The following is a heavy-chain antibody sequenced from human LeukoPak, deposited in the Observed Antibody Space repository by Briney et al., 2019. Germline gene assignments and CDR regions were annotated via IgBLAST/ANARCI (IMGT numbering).Heavy chain of an antibody. CDR3: ARGRPHGNDY. V-gene: IGHV3-74*01. CDR2: INGDGSWT. Sequence: GGSLRLSCAASGNYWMYWVRQAPGKGLVWVSHINGDGSWTTYADSVKGRFTISKDNAKNTLYLQMNSLRVEDTAVYYCARGRPHGNDYWGQGTLVTVSS. J-gene: IGHJ4*02. CDR1: GNYW. D-gene: IGHD4-23*01.